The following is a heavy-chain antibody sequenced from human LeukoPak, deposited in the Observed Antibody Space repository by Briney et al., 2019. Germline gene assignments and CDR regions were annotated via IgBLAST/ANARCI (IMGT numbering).Heavy chain of an antibody. D-gene: IGHD1-26*01. V-gene: IGHV3-30-3*01. CDR1: RFTFSSYA. Sequence: HPGRSLRLSCAASRFTFSSYAMHWVRQAPGKGLEWVAIISLDGSSQNYADSVKGRFTISRDNSMNTLYLQMNSLRAEDTAVYYCASGGSYSYYYFDRWGQGTLVTVSS. J-gene: IGHJ4*02. CDR2: ISLDGSSQ. CDR3: ASGGSYSYYYFDR.